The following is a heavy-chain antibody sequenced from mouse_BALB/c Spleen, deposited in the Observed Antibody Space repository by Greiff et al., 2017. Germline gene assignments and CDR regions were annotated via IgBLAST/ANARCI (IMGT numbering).Heavy chain of an antibody. CDR3: ARSDYGYWYFDV. J-gene: IGHJ1*01. D-gene: IGHD1-1*01. V-gene: IGHV1-77*01. Sequence: QVQLKESGPELVKPGASVKMSCKASGYTFTDYVISWVKQRTGQGLEWIGEIYPGSGSTYYNEKFKGKATLTADKSSNTAYMQLSSLTSEDSAVYFCARSDYGYWYFDVWGAGTTVTVSS. CDR1: GYTFTDYV. CDR2: IYPGSGST.